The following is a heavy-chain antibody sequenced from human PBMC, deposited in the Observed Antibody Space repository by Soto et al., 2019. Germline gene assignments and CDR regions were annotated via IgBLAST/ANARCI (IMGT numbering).Heavy chain of an antibody. J-gene: IGHJ6*02. V-gene: IGHV1-69*08. CDR1: GTIFSSYT. Sequence: QVQLVQSGAAVKKPGSSVRVSCKASGTIFSSYTISWVRQAPGQGLEWMGRIIPILGETNSAQKFQGRVTLTADKSTNPAYMELNSLRLEDTALYYCARGLGGRMDDWGQGTTVTVSS. D-gene: IGHD3-16*01. CDR2: IIPILGET. CDR3: ARGLGGRMDD.